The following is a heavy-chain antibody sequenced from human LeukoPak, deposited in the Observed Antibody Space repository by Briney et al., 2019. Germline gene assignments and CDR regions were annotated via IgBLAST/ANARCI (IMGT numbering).Heavy chain of an antibody. J-gene: IGHJ4*02. CDR2: ISAYNGNT. D-gene: IGHD2-2*01. V-gene: IGHV1-18*01. CDR3: AREGYCNSTSCNKPFDY. CDR1: GYTLTSYV. Sequence: GASVKVSCKASGYTLTSYVISWVRQAPGQGLEWMGWISAYNGNTNYAQKLQGRVTMTTDTSTSTAYMELRSLRSDDTAVYYCAREGYCNSTSCNKPFDYWGQGTLVTVSS.